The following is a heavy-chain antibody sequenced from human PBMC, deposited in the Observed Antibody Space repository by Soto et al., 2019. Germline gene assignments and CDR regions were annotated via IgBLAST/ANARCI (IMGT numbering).Heavy chain of an antibody. J-gene: IGHJ4*02. D-gene: IGHD2-21*01. Sequence: ESGGDLVQPGGSLRLSCAASGFSFSDYSMNWVRQAPGKGLEWVAFIDLTGTMTDYRESVKGRFTLSKDKSMKTVYLQMNNLRVEDAAIYYCTKDRVPDGIYSFDYWGRGALVTVSS. CDR1: GFSFSDYS. V-gene: IGHV3-23*05. CDR2: IDLTGTMT. CDR3: TKDRVPDGIYSFDY.